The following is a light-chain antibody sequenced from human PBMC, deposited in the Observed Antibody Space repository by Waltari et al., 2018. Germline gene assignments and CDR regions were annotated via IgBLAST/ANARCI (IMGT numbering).Light chain of an antibody. CDR3: QQSYSTLRGT. Sequence: DIQMTQSPSSLSASVRDRVTITCRASQSISSYLNWYQQKPGKAPKLLIYAASSLQSGVPSRFSGSGSGTDFTLTISSLQPEDFATYYCQQSYSTLRGTFGQGTKLEIK. J-gene: IGKJ2*02. V-gene: IGKV1-39*01. CDR2: AAS. CDR1: QSISSY.